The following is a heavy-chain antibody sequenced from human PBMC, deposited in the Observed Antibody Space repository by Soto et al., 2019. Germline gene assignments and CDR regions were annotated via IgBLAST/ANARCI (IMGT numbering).Heavy chain of an antibody. V-gene: IGHV3-30*03. CDR3: ARDLVLRCLEWLLYRIPNAFEI. CDR2: ISYDGSNK. J-gene: IGHJ3*02. CDR1: GFTFSSYG. Sequence: QVQLVESGGGVVQPGRSLRLSCAASGFTFSSYGMHWVRQAPGKGLEWVAVISYDGSNKYYADSVKGRFTISRDNSKNTLYLQMTSLRAEDTAVYYCARDLVLRCLEWLLYRIPNAFEIWGQGTMVTVSS. D-gene: IGHD3-3*01.